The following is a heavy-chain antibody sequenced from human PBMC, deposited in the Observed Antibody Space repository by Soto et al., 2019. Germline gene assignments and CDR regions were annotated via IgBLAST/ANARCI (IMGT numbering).Heavy chain of an antibody. V-gene: IGHV3-7*04. J-gene: IGHJ6*02. CDR3: ARFYYDSSGYLPSPYYYYYGMDV. D-gene: IGHD3-22*01. Sequence: GGSLRLSWAASGCTCSSYWMGWVRQAPGKGLEWVANIKQDGSEKYYVDSVKGRFTISRDNAKNSLYLQMNSLRAEDTAVYYCARFYYDSSGYLPSPYYYYYGMDVWGQGTTVTVSS. CDR1: GCTCSSYW. CDR2: IKQDGSEK.